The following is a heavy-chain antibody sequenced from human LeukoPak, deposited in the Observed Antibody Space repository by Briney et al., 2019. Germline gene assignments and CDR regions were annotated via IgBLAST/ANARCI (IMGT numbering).Heavy chain of an antibody. V-gene: IGHV3-15*01. Sequence: GGSLRLSCAASGFTFSNAWMSWVRQAPGRGLEWVGRIKSKTDGGTTDYAAPVKGRFTISRDDSKNTLYLQMNSLKTEDTAVYYCTTVVDFSGGFDYWGQGTLVTVSS. CDR2: IKSKTDGGTT. D-gene: IGHD3/OR15-3a*01. CDR1: GFTFSNAW. J-gene: IGHJ4*02. CDR3: TTVVDFSGGFDY.